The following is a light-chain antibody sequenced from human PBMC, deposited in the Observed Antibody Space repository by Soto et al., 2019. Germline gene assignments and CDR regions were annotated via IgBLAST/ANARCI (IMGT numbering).Light chain of an antibody. CDR2: WAS. V-gene: IGKV4-1*01. CDR3: QQYINDLPA. Sequence: VLTQSPLSLPVTPGEPASISCRSSQSLLHRNGYNYLAWYQQKPGQPPKLLIYWASTRESGVPDRFSGSGSGTDFTLTISSLQAEDVAVYYCQQYINDLPAFGQGTKVDIK. CDR1: QSLLHRNGYNY. J-gene: IGKJ1*01.